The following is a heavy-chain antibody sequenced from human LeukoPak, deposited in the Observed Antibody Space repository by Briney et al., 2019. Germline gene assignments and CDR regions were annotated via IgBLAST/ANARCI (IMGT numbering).Heavy chain of an antibody. CDR2: ISISSSYI. J-gene: IGHJ4*02. D-gene: IGHD1-20*01. CDR3: ASMSITTPPFAL. CDR1: GFTFSNYS. V-gene: IGHV3-21*01. Sequence: PGGSLRLSCAASGFTFSNYSWNWVRQAPGKGLEWVSSISISSSYIYYADSVKGRFTISRDNAKNSLYLQMNTLRGEDTAMYYCASMSITTPPFALWGQGTLVTVSS.